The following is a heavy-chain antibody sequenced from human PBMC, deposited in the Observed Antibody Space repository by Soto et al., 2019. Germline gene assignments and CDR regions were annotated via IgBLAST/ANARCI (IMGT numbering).Heavy chain of an antibody. CDR3: AKVFAFSHYDILTGPFDY. D-gene: IGHD3-9*01. J-gene: IGHJ4*02. Sequence: PGGSLRLSCAASGFTFSSYAMSWVRQAPGKGLEWVSAISGSGGSTYYADSVKGRFTISRDNSKNTLYLQMNSLRAEDTAVYYCAKVFAFSHYDILTGPFDYWGQGTLVTVSS. V-gene: IGHV3-23*01. CDR1: GFTFSSYA. CDR2: ISGSGGST.